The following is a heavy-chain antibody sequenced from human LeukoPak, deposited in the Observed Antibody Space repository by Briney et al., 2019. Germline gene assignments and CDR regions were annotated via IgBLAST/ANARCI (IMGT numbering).Heavy chain of an antibody. J-gene: IGHJ4*02. CDR1: GFTFSSYA. D-gene: IGHD6-19*01. CDR2: ISYDGSNK. Sequence: PGGSLRLSCAASGFTFSSYAMHWVRQAPGKGLEWVAVISYDGSNKYYADSVKGRFTISRDNSENTVYLQMNSLRAEDTAVYYCAKTQGVSVAGSPRTVDYWGQGTLVTVSS. V-gene: IGHV3-30-3*02. CDR3: AKTQGVSVAGSPRTVDY.